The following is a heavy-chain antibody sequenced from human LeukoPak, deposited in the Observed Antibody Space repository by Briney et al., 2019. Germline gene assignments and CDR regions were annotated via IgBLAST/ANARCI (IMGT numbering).Heavy chain of an antibody. CDR3: AREASGYSGSTRLDAFDI. CDR2: IYSGGST. V-gene: IGHV3-53*01. CDR1: GFTVSSNY. Sequence: GGSLRLSCAASGFTVSSNYMTWVRQAPGKGLEWVSLIYSGGSTYYADSVKGRFTISRDDSKNTLYLQMNSLRAEDTAVYYCAREASGYSGSTRLDAFDIWGRGTMVTVSS. D-gene: IGHD1-26*01. J-gene: IGHJ3*02.